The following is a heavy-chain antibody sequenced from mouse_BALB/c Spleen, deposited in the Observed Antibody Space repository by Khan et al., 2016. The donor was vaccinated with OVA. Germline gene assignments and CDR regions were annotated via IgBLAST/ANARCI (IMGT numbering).Heavy chain of an antibody. CDR3: VRGGRRAMDY. J-gene: IGHJ4*01. D-gene: IGHD3-3*01. CDR1: GYTFTNYG. CDR2: INSNTGEA. V-gene: IGHV9-3-1*01. Sequence: QIQLVQSGPELKKPGETVKISCKASGYTFTNYGMNWVKQAPGKGLKWMGWINSNTGEATYDDDFKGRFAFSFETSASTAYLQIKNLKNEDTAIYFCVRGGRRAMDYWGQGTSVTVSS.